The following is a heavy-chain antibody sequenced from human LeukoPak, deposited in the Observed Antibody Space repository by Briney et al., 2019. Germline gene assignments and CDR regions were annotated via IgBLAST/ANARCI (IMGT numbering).Heavy chain of an antibody. CDR3: ARWRLRSGDAFDI. Sequence: GGSLRLSCAASGFTVSSNYMSWVRRAPGRGLEWVSVIYSGGSTYYADSVKGRFTISRDNSKNTLYLQMNSLRAEDTAVYYCARWRLRSGDAFDIWGQGTMVTVSS. CDR2: IYSGGST. V-gene: IGHV3-53*01. J-gene: IGHJ3*02. D-gene: IGHD3-10*01. CDR1: GFTVSSNY.